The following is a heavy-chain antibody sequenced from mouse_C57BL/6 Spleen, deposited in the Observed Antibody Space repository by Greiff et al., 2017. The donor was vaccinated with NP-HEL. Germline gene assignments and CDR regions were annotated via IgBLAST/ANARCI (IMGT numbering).Heavy chain of an antibody. J-gene: IGHJ4*01. CDR3: ARGWDDYYAMDY. V-gene: IGHV1-64*01. CDR1: GYTFTSYW. Sequence: QVQLKQSGAELVKPGASVKLSCKASGYTFTSYWMHWVKQRPGQGLEWIGMIHPNSGSTNYNEKFKSKATLTVDKSSSTAYMQLSSLTSEDSAVYYWARGWDDYYAMDYWGQGTSVTVSS. CDR2: IHPNSGST. D-gene: IGHD4-1*01.